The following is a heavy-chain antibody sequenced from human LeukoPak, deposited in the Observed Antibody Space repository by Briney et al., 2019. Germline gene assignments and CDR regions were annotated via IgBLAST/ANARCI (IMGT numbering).Heavy chain of an antibody. Sequence: SETLSLTCTVSGYSISSGYYWGWIRQPPRKGLEWIGNIYHSGATFYSPSLKSRVTISVDTSKNQLSLKLSSVTAADTAVYYCAREDGSGWPGYNWFDPWGQGTLVTVSS. CDR1: GYSISSGYY. CDR3: AREDGSGWPGYNWFDP. V-gene: IGHV4-38-2*02. D-gene: IGHD6-19*01. J-gene: IGHJ5*02. CDR2: IYHSGAT.